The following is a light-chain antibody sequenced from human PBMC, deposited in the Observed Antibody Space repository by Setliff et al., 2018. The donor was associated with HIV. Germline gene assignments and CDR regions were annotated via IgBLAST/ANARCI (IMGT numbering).Light chain of an antibody. CDR1: NSDIGGYNY. CDR3: SSHTCSTSDV. CDR2: DVS. J-gene: IGLJ1*01. V-gene: IGLV2-14*03. Sequence: QSALTQPASVSGSPGQSITISCTGTNSDIGGYNYVSGYQQHPGKAPKLMIYDVSYRPSGVSNRFSGSKSGNTASLTISGLQAEDEADYYCSSHTCSTSDVFGAGTKVTVL.